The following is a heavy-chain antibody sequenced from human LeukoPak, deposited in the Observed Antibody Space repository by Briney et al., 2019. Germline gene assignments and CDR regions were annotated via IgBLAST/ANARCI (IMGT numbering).Heavy chain of an antibody. CDR1: GYSFTDYY. J-gene: IGHJ5*02. CDR3: ARADRLHGGPYLIGP. Sequence: ASVKVSCKTSGYSFTDYYMHWVRQAPGQGLEWMGWINPNSGGTSSAQKFQGRVTMTRDTPITTVYMEVSWLTSDDTAIYYCARADRLHGGPYLIGPWGQGTLVTASS. V-gene: IGHV1-2*02. CDR2: INPNSGGT. D-gene: IGHD2-21*01.